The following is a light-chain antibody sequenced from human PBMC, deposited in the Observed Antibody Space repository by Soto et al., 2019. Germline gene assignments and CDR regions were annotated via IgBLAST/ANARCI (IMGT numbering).Light chain of an antibody. Sequence: DIPMTQSPSTLSGSVGDRVTITCRASQTISSWLAWYQQKPGKAPKLLIYKASTVKSGVPSRFSGSGSGTEFTLTISSLQPDDFAPYYCQHYNSYSVAFGQGTKVELK. CDR3: QHYNSYSVA. V-gene: IGKV1-5*03. J-gene: IGKJ1*01. CDR2: KAS. CDR1: QTISSW.